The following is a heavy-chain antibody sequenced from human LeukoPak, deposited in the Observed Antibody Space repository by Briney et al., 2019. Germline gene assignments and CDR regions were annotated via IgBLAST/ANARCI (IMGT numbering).Heavy chain of an antibody. CDR1: GFTYSIYA. Sequence: GGSLRLSCSASGFTYSIYAMHWVRQAPGKGLEYLSGINNNGGTTNYAASVKGRFTISRDNFKNTLYLQMSSLRPEDTAVYYCVKTMVTFGGIIRADAFDIWGQGTMVTVSS. J-gene: IGHJ3*02. CDR3: VKTMVTFGGIIRADAFDI. CDR2: INNNGGTT. D-gene: IGHD3-16*01. V-gene: IGHV3-64D*06.